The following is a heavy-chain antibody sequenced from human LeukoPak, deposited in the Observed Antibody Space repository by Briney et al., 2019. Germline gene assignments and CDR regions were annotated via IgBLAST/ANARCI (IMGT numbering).Heavy chain of an antibody. CDR2: INPEGSRT. J-gene: IGHJ5*02. D-gene: IGHD2-2*01. Sequence: PGGSLRLSCAASGFTFRSNWMHWVRQAPGKGLVWVALINPEGSRTSYADSVKGRFTTSRDNAKNTLYLQMNSLRAEDTAVYYCARAGGYCSSTSCYNWVDPWGQGTLVTVSS. V-gene: IGHV3-74*01. CDR3: ARAGGYCSSTSCYNWVDP. CDR1: GFTFRSNW.